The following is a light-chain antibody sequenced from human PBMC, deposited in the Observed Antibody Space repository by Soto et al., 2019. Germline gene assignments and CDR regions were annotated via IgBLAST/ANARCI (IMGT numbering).Light chain of an antibody. CDR3: HQYNMWPPLI. J-gene: IGKJ4*01. Sequence: EIVMTQSPATLSVSPGESATLSCRASQSVRSNLAWYQQKPGQAPRLLIYGASTRATGIPARFSGSGSGTEFTLTISGQQSEDFAVYYCHQYNMWPPLIFGGGTKVEIK. CDR1: QSVRSN. V-gene: IGKV3-15*01. CDR2: GAS.